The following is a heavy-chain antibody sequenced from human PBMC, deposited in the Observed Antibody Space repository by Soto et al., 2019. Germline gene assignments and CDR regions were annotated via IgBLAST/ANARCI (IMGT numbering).Heavy chain of an antibody. CDR2: IYYSGST. CDR1: GGSISSGDYY. CDR3: ARERGSAAGTLGDY. D-gene: IGHD6-13*01. V-gene: IGHV4-30-4*01. Sequence: SETLSLTCTVSGGSISSGDYYWSWIRQPPGKGLEWIGYIYYSGSTYYNPSLKSRVTISVDTSKNQFSLKLSSVTAADTAVYYCARERGSAAGTLGDYWGQGTLVTSPQ. J-gene: IGHJ4*02.